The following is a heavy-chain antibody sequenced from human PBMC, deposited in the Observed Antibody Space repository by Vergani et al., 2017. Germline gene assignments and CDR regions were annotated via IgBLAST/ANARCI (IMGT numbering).Heavy chain of an antibody. CDR1: GFSLTNASLG. Sequence: QVTLKESGPVLVKPTETLSLTCTVSGFSLTNASLGLIWLRQPPGQARVWLAHIFSHDEKSYTTSLKSRLTISKDTSKSQVVLTMTNMDPVDTTTYYCARFRVSNYAVNWFDPWSQGPLVTVSS. CDR3: ARFRVSNYAVNWFDP. J-gene: IGHJ5*02. CDR2: IFSHDEK. V-gene: IGHV2-26*01. D-gene: IGHD4-11*01.